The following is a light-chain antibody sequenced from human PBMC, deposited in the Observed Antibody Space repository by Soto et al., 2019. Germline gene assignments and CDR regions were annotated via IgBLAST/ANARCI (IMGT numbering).Light chain of an antibody. CDR1: SSDVGSYNL. Sequence: QSALTQPASASGSPGQSITISCTGTSSDVGSYNLVSWYQQHPGKAPKLMIYEVSKRPSGVSKRFSGSKSGNTASLTVSGLQADDEADYYCCSYAGTNSSVVFGGGTKVTVL. V-gene: IGLV2-23*02. CDR2: EVS. J-gene: IGLJ2*01. CDR3: CSYAGTNSSVV.